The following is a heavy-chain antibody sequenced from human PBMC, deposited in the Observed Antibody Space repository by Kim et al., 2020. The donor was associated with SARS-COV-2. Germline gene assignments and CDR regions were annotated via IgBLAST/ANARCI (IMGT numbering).Heavy chain of an antibody. D-gene: IGHD3-10*01. Sequence: SVKVSCKASGFTFTSSAVQWVRQARGQRLEWIGWIVVGSGNTNYAQKFQERVTITRDMSTSTAYMELSSLRSEDTAVYYCAANGATSAYGSGIKVGDWGQGTLVTVSS. CDR2: IVVGSGNT. V-gene: IGHV1-58*01. CDR1: GFTFTSSA. J-gene: IGHJ4*02. CDR3: AANGATSAYGSGIKVGD.